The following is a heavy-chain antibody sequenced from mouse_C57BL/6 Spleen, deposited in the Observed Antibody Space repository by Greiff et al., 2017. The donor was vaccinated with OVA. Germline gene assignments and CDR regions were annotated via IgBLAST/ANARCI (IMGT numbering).Heavy chain of an antibody. CDR3: ARTDYYGSRVDV. Sequence: PFLFHPSQRLSITCTVSGFSLTSYGVHWVRQSPGKGLEWLGVIWSGGSTDYNAAFISRLSISKDNSKSQVFFKMNSLQADDTAIYYCARTDYYGSRVDVWGTGTTVTVSS. CDR2: IWSGGST. CDR1: GFSLTSYG. D-gene: IGHD1-1*01. V-gene: IGHV2-2*01. J-gene: IGHJ1*03.